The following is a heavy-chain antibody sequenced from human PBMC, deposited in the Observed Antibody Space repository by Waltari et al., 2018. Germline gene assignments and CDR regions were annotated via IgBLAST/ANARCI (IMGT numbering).Heavy chain of an antibody. CDR1: GGTPRNLD. V-gene: IGHV1-69*01. CDR3: ARTISAAGSEYMDV. Sequence: QVQLVQSGPEVKTPGASVTVSCKISGGTPRNLDISWVRQAPGQGLKWMGGISPIFDTVKYAEKLKGRVTITADASTGTAYMELNSLRSDDTAMYYCARTISAAGSEYMDVWGKGTTITVSS. CDR2: ISPIFDTV. J-gene: IGHJ6*03. D-gene: IGHD6-13*01.